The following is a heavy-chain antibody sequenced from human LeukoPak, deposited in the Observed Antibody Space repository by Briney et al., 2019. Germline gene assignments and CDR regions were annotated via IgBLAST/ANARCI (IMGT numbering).Heavy chain of an antibody. CDR2: IVVGSGNT. CDR1: GFTFTSSA. D-gene: IGHD5-18*01. CDR3: AAELGRAQLWQFDY. Sequence: SVKVSCKASGFTFTSSAMQWVRQARGQRLEWIGWIVVGSGNTNYAQKFQERVTITRDMSTSTAYMELSSLRSEDTAVYYCAAELGRAQLWQFDYWGQGTLVTVSS. V-gene: IGHV1-58*02. J-gene: IGHJ4*02.